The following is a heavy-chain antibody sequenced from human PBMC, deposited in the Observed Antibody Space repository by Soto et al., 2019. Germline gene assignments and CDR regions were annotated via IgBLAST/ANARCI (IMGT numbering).Heavy chain of an antibody. Sequence: GGSLRLSCAASGFTFSSYWMSWVRQAPGKGLEWVANIKQDGSEKYYVDSVKGRFTISRDNAKNSLYLQMNSLRAEDTAVYYCARARGKPGKGTYYGSGNYYYMDVWGKGTTVTVSS. J-gene: IGHJ6*03. CDR1: GFTFSSYW. CDR3: ARARGKPGKGTYYGSGNYYYMDV. V-gene: IGHV3-7*01. CDR2: IKQDGSEK. D-gene: IGHD3-10*01.